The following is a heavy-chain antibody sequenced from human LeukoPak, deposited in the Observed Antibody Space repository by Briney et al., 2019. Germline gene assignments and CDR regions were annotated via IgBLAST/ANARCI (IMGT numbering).Heavy chain of an antibody. CDR1: GFTFSSYS. J-gene: IGHJ4*02. CDR3: ARDGGYGYYFDY. V-gene: IGHV3-21*01. CDR2: ISSSSSYI. Sequence: GGSLRLSCAASGFTFSSYSMNWVRQAPGKGLEWVSSISSSSSYIYYADSVKGRFTISRDNAKNSLYLQMNSLRAEDTAVYYCARDGGYGYYFDYWGQGTLVTVSS. D-gene: IGHD3-16*01.